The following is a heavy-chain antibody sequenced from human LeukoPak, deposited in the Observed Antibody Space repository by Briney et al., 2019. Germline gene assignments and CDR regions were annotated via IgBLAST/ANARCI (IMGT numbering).Heavy chain of an antibody. CDR3: ASAVRYYDILTGPFDY. CDR1: GYSFTSYW. Sequence: GESLKISCKGSGYSFTSYWIGWVRQMPGKGLEWMGIIYPGDSDTRYSPSFQGQVTISADKSISTAYLQWSGLKASDTAMYYCASAVRYYDILTGPFDYWGQGTLVTVSS. CDR2: IYPGDSDT. D-gene: IGHD3-9*01. V-gene: IGHV5-51*01. J-gene: IGHJ4*02.